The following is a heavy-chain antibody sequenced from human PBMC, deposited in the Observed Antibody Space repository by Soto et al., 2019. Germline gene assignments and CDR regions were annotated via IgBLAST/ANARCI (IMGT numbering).Heavy chain of an antibody. CDR1: GYTFTSYG. Sequence: XSVKVSCKASGYTFTSYGISWVRQAPGQGLEWMGWISAYNGNTNYAQKLQGRVTMTTDTSTSTAYMELRSLRSDDTAVYYCARDEMSKTYYDFWSGYYRAPNDAFDIWGQGPMVTVSS. D-gene: IGHD3-3*01. V-gene: IGHV1-18*04. CDR2: ISAYNGNT. CDR3: ARDEMSKTYYDFWSGYYRAPNDAFDI. J-gene: IGHJ3*02.